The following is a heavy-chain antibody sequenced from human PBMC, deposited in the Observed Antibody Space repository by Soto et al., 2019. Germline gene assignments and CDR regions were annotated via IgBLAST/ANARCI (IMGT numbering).Heavy chain of an antibody. V-gene: IGHV4-59*01. J-gene: IGHJ5*02. Sequence: SETLSLTCTVYGGSISSYSSSWVRQLPGKGLGWIGYIYYSGSTNYNPPFKSRVTISVDTSKNQFSLKLSSVTAADTAVYYCARAGVRNTNGVCYDPWGQGTLVTVSS. CDR2: IYYSGST. CDR3: ARAGVRNTNGVCYDP. D-gene: IGHD2-8*01. CDR1: GGSISSYS.